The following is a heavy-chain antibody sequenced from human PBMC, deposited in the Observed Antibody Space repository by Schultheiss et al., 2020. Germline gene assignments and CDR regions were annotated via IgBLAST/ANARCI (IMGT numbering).Heavy chain of an antibody. V-gene: IGHV4-61*02. J-gene: IGHJ4*02. CDR3: ARGDPHDYGDYVGDN. CDR2: IYTSGST. Sequence: SETLSLTCTVSGGSISSGSYYWSWIRQPAGKGLEWIGRIYTSGSTYYNPSLKSRVTISVDTSKNQFSLKLSSVTAADTAVYYCARGDPHDYGDYVGDNWGQGTLVTVSS. D-gene: IGHD4-17*01. CDR1: GGSISSGSYY.